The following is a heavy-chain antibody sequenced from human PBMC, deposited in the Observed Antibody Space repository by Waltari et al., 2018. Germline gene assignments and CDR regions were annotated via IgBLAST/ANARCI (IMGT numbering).Heavy chain of an antibody. Sequence: QVQLQESGPGLVKPSETLSLTCTVSGGSISSYYWSWIRQPPGKGLEWIGHIYYSGSTNYNPSLKSRVTISVDTSKNQFSLKLSSVTAADTAVYYCARSPSVSYFFDYWGQGTLVTVSS. V-gene: IGHV4-59*01. CDR1: GGSISSYY. J-gene: IGHJ4*02. CDR2: IYYSGST. D-gene: IGHD1-26*01. CDR3: ARSPSVSYFFDY.